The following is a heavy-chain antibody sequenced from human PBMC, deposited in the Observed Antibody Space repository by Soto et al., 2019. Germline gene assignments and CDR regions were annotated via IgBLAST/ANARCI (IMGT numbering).Heavy chain of an antibody. Sequence: QVQLQESGPGLLKPSEPLSLTCTVSGGSISDQFWSWVRQPPGTGLESIAYIHDSGTTKYNPSLKRRVNISVGTSNNPVSLKLSSGNAADTAVYYCASLTAVVPPVKTEHYFDLWGRGTLVTVS. CDR3: ASLTAVVPPVKTEHYFDL. J-gene: IGHJ2*01. CDR1: GGSISDQF. V-gene: IGHV4-59*11. CDR2: IHDSGTT. D-gene: IGHD2-2*01.